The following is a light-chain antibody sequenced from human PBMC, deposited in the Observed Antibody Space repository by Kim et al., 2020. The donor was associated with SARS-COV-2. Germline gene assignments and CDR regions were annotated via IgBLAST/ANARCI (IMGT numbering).Light chain of an antibody. J-gene: IGLJ1*01. V-gene: IGLV9-49*02. CDR2: VGTSGIVG. CDR3: GTDHGSGSNFVYV. Sequence: CTLSSGYNYYKVDWVQQRPGKGPRFVMRVGTSGIVGYKGDGIPDRFSVLGSGLNRYLIIKNIQEEDESDYHCGTDHGSGSNFVYVFGPGTKVTVL. CDR1: SGYNYYK.